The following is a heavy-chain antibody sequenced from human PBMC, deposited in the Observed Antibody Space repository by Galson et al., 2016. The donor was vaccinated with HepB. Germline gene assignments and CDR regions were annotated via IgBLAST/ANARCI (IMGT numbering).Heavy chain of an antibody. CDR2: INRDGSSI. Sequence: SLRLSCAASGFTFSSYWMHWVRQAPGKGLVWVSRINRDGSSIGYADSVKGRFTISRDNAKNTLFLHMSSLRAEDTALYYCVKEVGPPGAFDIWGQGTLVTVSS. CDR3: VKEVGPPGAFDI. V-gene: IGHV3-74*01. CDR1: GFTFSSYW. J-gene: IGHJ3*02. D-gene: IGHD1-26*01.